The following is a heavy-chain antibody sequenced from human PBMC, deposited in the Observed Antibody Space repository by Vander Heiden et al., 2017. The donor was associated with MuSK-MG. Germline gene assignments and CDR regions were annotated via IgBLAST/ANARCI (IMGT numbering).Heavy chain of an antibody. V-gene: IGHV4-38-2*02. CDR3: ARDSSCYLLYYYYGMDV. Sequence: QVQLQESGPGLVKPSETLSLTCTVSGYSISRGYYWGWIRQPPGKGLEWIWSIYHSGSTYYHPSLKSRVTISVDTSKNQFSLKLSSVTAADTAVYYGARDSSCYLLYYYYGMDVWGQGTTVTVAS. J-gene: IGHJ6*02. CDR2: IYHSGST. D-gene: IGHD3-22*01. CDR1: GYSISRGYY.